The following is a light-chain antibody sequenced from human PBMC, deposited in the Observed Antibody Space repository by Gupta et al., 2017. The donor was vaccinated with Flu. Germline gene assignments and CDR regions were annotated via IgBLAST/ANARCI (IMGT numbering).Light chain of an antibody. V-gene: IGKV2-28*01. CDR3: RQALQTPVT. CDR1: QSFLHNNVYKY. Sequence: DIVMTQSPLSLPVTPGEPASISCRSSQSFLHNNVYKYLDCYLQKPGQSPQVLLYLGSNRVSGVPDRFSGSGSGTDFTLKISRVEAADVGVYYCRQALQTPVTFGGGTKVEIK. CDR2: LGS. J-gene: IGKJ4*01.